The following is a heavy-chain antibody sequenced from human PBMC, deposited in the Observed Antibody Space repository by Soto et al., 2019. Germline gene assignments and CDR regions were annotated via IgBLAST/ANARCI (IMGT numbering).Heavy chain of an antibody. CDR3: ARDGDYDFRRDPYYYYGMDV. V-gene: IGHV3-30-3*01. J-gene: IGHJ6*02. Sequence: QVQLVESGGGVVQPGRSLRLSCAASGFTFSSYAMHWVRQAPGKGLEWVAVISYDGSNKYYADSVKGRFTISRDNSKNTLYLQMNSLRAEDTAVYYCARDGDYDFRRDPYYYYGMDVWGQGTTVTVSS. D-gene: IGHD3-3*01. CDR1: GFTFSSYA. CDR2: ISYDGSNK.